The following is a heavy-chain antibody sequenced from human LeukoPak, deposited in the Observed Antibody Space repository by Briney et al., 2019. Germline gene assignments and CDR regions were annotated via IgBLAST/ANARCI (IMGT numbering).Heavy chain of an antibody. Sequence: PGGSLRLSCAASGITVSSNYMSWVRQPPGKGLEWVSIIYSGGTTYYADSVQGRFTTSRDNSKNTVYLQVNSLRVEDTAVYYCARDPRTTGKSNYGMDVWGQGTTVTVSS. CDR1: GITVSSNY. CDR2: IYSGGTT. D-gene: IGHD4-17*01. CDR3: ARDPRTTGKSNYGMDV. V-gene: IGHV3-53*01. J-gene: IGHJ6*02.